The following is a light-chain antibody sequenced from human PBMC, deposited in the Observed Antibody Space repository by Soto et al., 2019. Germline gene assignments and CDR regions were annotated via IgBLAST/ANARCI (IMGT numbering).Light chain of an antibody. J-gene: IGKJ5*01. Sequence: IVLTQTPDTLSLSPGERATLYCRTSQSIRSGRLAWYQQKPGQAPTLVIFDASSRASGIPERFSGSGTGTDFTLTITRLEPEDFAVYYCQEYDGSPITFGLGTQLEIK. CDR1: QSIRSGR. CDR3: QEYDGSPIT. CDR2: DAS. V-gene: IGKV3-20*01.